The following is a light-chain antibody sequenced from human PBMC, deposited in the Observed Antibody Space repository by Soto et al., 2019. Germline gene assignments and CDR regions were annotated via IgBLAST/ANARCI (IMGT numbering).Light chain of an antibody. CDR2: SAS. Sequence: DIQMTQSPSSLSASVGDRITITCRASQDISNYLAWYQQKPGKVPKLLIYSASTLQSGVPSRFSGSGSGTEFTLTSSSLQPEDVANYFCQTYNSALTVGQGTRLEIK. CDR1: QDISNY. CDR3: QTYNSALT. V-gene: IGKV1-27*01. J-gene: IGKJ5*01.